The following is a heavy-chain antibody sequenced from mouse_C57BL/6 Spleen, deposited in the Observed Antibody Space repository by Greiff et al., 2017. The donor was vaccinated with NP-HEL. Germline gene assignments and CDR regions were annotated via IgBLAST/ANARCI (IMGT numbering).Heavy chain of an antibody. CDR2: ISSGGSYT. J-gene: IGHJ1*03. CDR1: GFTFSSYG. CDR3: ASLTGGYFDV. V-gene: IGHV5-6*01. Sequence: EVQLVESGGDLVKPGGSLKLSCAASGFTFSSYGMSWVRQTPDKRLERVATISSGGSYTYYPDSVKGRFTISRDNAKNTLYLQMSSLKSEDTAMYYCASLTGGYFDVWGTGTTVTVSS. D-gene: IGHD1-1*01.